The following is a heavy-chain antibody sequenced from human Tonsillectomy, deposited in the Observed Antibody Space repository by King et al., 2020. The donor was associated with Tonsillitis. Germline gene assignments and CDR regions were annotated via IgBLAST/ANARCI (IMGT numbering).Heavy chain of an antibody. CDR1: GGSLSGYS. V-gene: IGHV4-34*01. CDR2: IDRGGSS. Sequence: VQLQQWGAGLLRPSETLSLTCSVSGGSLSGYSWNWIRQVPGRGLEWIGEIDRGGSSNYSPSLKGRVTISGDTSQNQFSLHLYSVTAADTAVYFCARYDSSGYYYLDYGLDVWGQGTTVIVSS. D-gene: IGHD3-22*01. CDR3: ARYDSSGYYYLDYGLDV. J-gene: IGHJ6*02.